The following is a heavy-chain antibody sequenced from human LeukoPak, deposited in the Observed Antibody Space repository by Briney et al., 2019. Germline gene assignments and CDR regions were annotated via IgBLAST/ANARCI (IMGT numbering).Heavy chain of an antibody. V-gene: IGHV4-34*01. J-gene: IGHJ6*02. CDR2: INHSGST. Sequence: SETLSLTCAVYGGSFSGYYWSWIRQPPGKGLEWIGEINHSGSTNYNPSLKSRVTISVDTSKNQFSLKLSSVTAADTAVYYCARGRRLLGYCSSTSCSPYYYGMDVWGQGTTVTVSS. CDR1: GGSFSGYY. CDR3: ARGRRLLGYCSSTSCSPYYYGMDV. D-gene: IGHD2-2*01.